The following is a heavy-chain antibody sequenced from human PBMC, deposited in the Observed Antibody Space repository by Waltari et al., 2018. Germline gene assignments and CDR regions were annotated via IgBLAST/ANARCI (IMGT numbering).Heavy chain of an antibody. CDR2: IKSKTEGGTT. Sequence: EVQLVESGGDLVKPGGSLTLSCAGSGFTFSTGRMSWVRQAPGKGLEWVGLIKSKTEGGTTDYAAPVRGRFTISRDDSKNTLYLQMNSLKSEDTAVYYCTKYISSSGWIWGQGTLVTVSS. CDR3: TKYISSSGWI. J-gene: IGHJ4*02. CDR1: GFTFSTGR. D-gene: IGHD6-13*01. V-gene: IGHV3-15*07.